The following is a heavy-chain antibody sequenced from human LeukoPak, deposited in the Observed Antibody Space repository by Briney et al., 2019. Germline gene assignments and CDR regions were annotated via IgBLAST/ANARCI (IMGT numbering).Heavy chain of an antibody. CDR3: AREVLRGDELVGWFDP. V-gene: IGHV4-30-4*01. CDR2: IYYSGTT. CDR1: GGSISSGDYY. D-gene: IGHD3-10*01. J-gene: IGHJ5*02. Sequence: PSETLSLTCTVSGGSISSGDYYWSWIRQPPGKGLEWIGYIYYSGTTYHNPSLESRVTISLDTSKNLFSLKLSSVTAADTAIYYCAREVLRGDELVGWFDPWGQGTLVTVSS.